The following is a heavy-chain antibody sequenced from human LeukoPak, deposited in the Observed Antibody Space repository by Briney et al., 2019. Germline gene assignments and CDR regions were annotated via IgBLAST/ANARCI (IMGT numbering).Heavy chain of an antibody. CDR3: ARAFGDYHSY. Sequence: TGGSLRLSCAASGFTFSDYYMSWIRQAPGKGLEWVAVISYDGSNKYYADSVKGRFTISRDNSKNTLYLQMNSLRAEDTAVYYCARAFGDYHSYWGQGTLVTVSS. J-gene: IGHJ4*02. CDR2: ISYDGSNK. D-gene: IGHD4-17*01. CDR1: GFTFSDYY. V-gene: IGHV3-30-3*01.